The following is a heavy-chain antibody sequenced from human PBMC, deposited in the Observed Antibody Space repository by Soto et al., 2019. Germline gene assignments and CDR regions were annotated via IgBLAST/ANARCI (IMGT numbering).Heavy chain of an antibody. CDR1: GESFSGYY. CDR3: ARIVAARPRGLYGMDV. V-gene: IGHV4-34*01. Sequence: SETLSLTCAVYGESFSGYYWSWIRQPPGKGLEWIGEINHSGSTNYNPSLKSRVTMSVDTSKNQFSLKLSSVTAADTAVYYCARIVAARPRGLYGMDVWGQGTTVT. D-gene: IGHD6-6*01. CDR2: INHSGST. J-gene: IGHJ6*02.